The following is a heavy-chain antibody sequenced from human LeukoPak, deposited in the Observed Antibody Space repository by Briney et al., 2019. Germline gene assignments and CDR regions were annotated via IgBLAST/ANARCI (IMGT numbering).Heavy chain of an antibody. D-gene: IGHD2/OR15-2a*01. Sequence: PSETLSLTCTVSGGSISGGSYYWSWIRQPPGKGLEWIGYIYYSGSTKYNLSLKSRVTISVGTSKNQLSLKLSSVTAADTAVYYCARGEYGLFDYWGQGTLVTVSS. CDR1: GGSISGGSYY. V-gene: IGHV4-61*01. CDR2: IYYSGST. CDR3: ARGEYGLFDY. J-gene: IGHJ4*02.